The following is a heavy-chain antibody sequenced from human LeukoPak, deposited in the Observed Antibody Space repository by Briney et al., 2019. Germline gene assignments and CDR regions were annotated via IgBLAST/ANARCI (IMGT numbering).Heavy chain of an antibody. CDR2: IYYSGST. D-gene: IGHD5-18*01. Sequence: SETLSLTCTVSGGSISSGSYYWSWIRQPPGKGLEWIGYIYYSGSTNYNPSLKSRVTISVDTSKNQFSLELSSVTAADTAVYYCARTDTAMVKDYFDYWGQGTLVTVSS. J-gene: IGHJ4*02. V-gene: IGHV4-61*01. CDR1: GGSISSGSYY. CDR3: ARTDTAMVKDYFDY.